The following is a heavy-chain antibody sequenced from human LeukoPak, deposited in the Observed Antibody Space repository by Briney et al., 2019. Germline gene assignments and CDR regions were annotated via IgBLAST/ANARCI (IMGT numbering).Heavy chain of an antibody. CDR1: GFTFSDYY. D-gene: IGHD3-10*01. V-gene: IGHV3-11*01. CDR3: ARSDPWFGESISYYYGMDV. CDR2: ISNSGSTI. Sequence: GGSLRLSCAASGFTFSDYYMNWIRQAPGKGLEWVSYISNSGSTIYYADSVKGRFTISRDNAKNSLYLQMNSLRAEDTAVYYCARSDPWFGESISYYYGMDVWGQGTTVTVSS. J-gene: IGHJ6*02.